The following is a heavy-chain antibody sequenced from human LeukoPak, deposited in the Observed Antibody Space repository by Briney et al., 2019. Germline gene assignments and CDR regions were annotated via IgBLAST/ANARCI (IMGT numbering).Heavy chain of an antibody. CDR1: GGTFSSYA. V-gene: IGHV1-69*06. CDR3: ARALGYCSGGSCYGNYYYYYMDV. Sequence: GSSVKVSCKASGGTFSSYAISWVRQAPGQGLEWMGGIIPIFGTANYAQKFQGRVTITADKSTSTAYMELSRLRSDDTAVYYCARALGYCSGGSCYGNYYYYYMDVWGKGTTVTVSS. J-gene: IGHJ6*03. D-gene: IGHD2-15*01. CDR2: IIPIFGTA.